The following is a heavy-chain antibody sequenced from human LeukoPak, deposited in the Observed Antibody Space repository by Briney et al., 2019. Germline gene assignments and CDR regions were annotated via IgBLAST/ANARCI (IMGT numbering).Heavy chain of an antibody. CDR1: GGSISSGGYY. CDR2: IYHSGST. J-gene: IGHJ3*02. CDR3: ARDGVTGDAFDI. D-gene: IGHD2-21*02. Sequence: PSQTLSLTCTVSGGSISSGGYYWSWIRQPPGKGLEWIGYIYHSGSTYYNPSLKSRVTISVDTSKNQFSLKLSSVTAADTAVYYCARDGVTGDAFDIWGQGTMVTVSS. V-gene: IGHV4-30-2*05.